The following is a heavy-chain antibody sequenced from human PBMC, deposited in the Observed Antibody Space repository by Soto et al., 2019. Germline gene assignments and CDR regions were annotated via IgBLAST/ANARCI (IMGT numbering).Heavy chain of an antibody. V-gene: IGHV1-18*01. CDR2: ISAYNGNT. D-gene: IGHD5-12*01. CDR1: GYTFTSYG. Sequence: ASVKVSCKASGYTFTSYGISWVRQAPGQGLEWMGWISAYNGNTNYAQKLQGRVTMTTDTSTSTAYMELRSLRSDDTAVYYCARESWDIVPTIFMDVWGQGTTVTVSS. CDR3: ARESWDIVPTIFMDV. J-gene: IGHJ6*02.